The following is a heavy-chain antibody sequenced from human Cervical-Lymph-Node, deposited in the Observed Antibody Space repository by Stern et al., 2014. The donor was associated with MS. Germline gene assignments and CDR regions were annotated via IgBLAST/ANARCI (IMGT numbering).Heavy chain of an antibody. Sequence: QMQLVQSGSELKKPGASVKVSCKASGYTFNNYAMNWVRQAPGQGLEWMGWISTNTGDPDYAQGFTGRFVFSMDTSVSTAYLQITSLKAEDTAVYYCARLNDSSGLFDQWGQGTLVTVSS. V-gene: IGHV7-4-1*02. CDR2: ISTNTGDP. D-gene: IGHD6-19*01. CDR1: GYTFNNYA. J-gene: IGHJ5*02. CDR3: ARLNDSSGLFDQ.